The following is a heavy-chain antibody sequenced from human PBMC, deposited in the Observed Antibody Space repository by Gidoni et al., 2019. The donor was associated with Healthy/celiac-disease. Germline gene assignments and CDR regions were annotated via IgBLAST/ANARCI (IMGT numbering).Heavy chain of an antibody. D-gene: IGHD2-2*01. CDR1: GVTYSSYS. V-gene: IGHV3-21*01. Sequence: EVQLVESGGGLVKPGGSLRLSCAASGVTYSSYSMNWVRQAPGKGLEWVSSISSSSSYIYYADSVKGRFTISRDNAKNSLYLQMNSLRAEDTAVYYCAREYCSSTSCYLIDYWGQGTLVTVSS. J-gene: IGHJ4*02. CDR2: ISSSSSYI. CDR3: AREYCSSTSCYLIDY.